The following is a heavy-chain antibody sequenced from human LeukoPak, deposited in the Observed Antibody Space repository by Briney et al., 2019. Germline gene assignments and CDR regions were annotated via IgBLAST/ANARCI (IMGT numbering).Heavy chain of an antibody. D-gene: IGHD2-2*01. J-gene: IGHJ4*02. CDR1: GFTFSSYA. V-gene: IGHV3-23*01. CDR3: AKSGPYCSSTSCNYFDY. CDR2: ISGSGGST. Sequence: GGSLRLSCAASGFTFSSYAMSWVRQAPGKGLEWVSAISGSGGSTYYADSVKGRFTISRDNSKNTLYLQMNSLRAEDTAVYYCAKSGPYCSSTSCNYFDYWGQGTLVTVSS.